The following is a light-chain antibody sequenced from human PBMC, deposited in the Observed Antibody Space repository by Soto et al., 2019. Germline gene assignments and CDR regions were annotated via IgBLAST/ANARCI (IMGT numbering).Light chain of an antibody. J-gene: IGKJ1*01. CDR2: GAS. CDR3: QQYGKT. Sequence: EIVLTQSPGTLSVSPGEGATLSCRASQSVSSSFLAWYQQKPGQAPRLLIYGASSRATGIPDRFSGSGSGTDFTLTISRLEPEDFAVYYCQQYGKTFGQGTKVDIK. CDR1: QSVSSSF. V-gene: IGKV3-20*01.